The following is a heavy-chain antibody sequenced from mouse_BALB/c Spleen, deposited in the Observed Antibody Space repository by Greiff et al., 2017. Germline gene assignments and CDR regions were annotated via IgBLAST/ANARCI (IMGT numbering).Heavy chain of an antibody. D-gene: IGHD2-14*01. CDR3: ARNYRYDGYYFDY. V-gene: IGHV2-9*02. Sequence: VQLQQSGPGLVAPSQSLSITCTVSGFSLTSYGVHWVRQPPGKGLEWLGVIWAGGSTNYNSALMSRLSISKDNSKSQVFLKMNSLQTDDTAMYYCARNYRYDGYYFDYWGQGTTLTVSS. CDR2: IWAGGST. CDR1: GFSLTSYG. J-gene: IGHJ2*01.